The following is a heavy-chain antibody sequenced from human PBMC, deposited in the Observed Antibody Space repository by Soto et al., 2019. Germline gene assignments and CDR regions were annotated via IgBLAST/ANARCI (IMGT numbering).Heavy chain of an antibody. J-gene: IGHJ4*02. CDR1: GGSISSSSYY. D-gene: IGHD3-22*01. CDR3: ARGAYYYDSSGYYSLSPFDY. CDR2: IYYSGST. Sequence: SETLSLTCTVSGGSISSSSYYWGWIRQPPGKGLEWIGSIYYSGSTYYNPSLKSRVTISVDTSKNQFSLKLSSVTAADTAVYYCARGAYYYDSSGYYSLSPFDYWGQGTLVTVSS. V-gene: IGHV4-39*01.